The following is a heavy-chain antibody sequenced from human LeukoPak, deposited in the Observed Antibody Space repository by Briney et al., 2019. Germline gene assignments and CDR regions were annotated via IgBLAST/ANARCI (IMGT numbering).Heavy chain of an antibody. J-gene: IGHJ6*02. CDR2: INPNSGGT. CDR1: GGTFSSYA. Sequence: ASVKVSCKASGGTFSSYAISWVRQAPGQGLEWMGWINPNSGGTNYAQKFQGRVTMTRDTSISTAYMELSRLRSDDTAVYYCARWEGYCSSTSCYTSYYGMDVWGQGTTVTVSS. CDR3: ARWEGYCSSTSCYTSYYGMDV. D-gene: IGHD2-2*02. V-gene: IGHV1-2*02.